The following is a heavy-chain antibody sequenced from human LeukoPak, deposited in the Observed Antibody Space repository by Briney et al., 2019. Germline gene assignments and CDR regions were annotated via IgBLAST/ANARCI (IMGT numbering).Heavy chain of an antibody. V-gene: IGHV1-69*13. D-gene: IGHD1-26*01. J-gene: IGHJ4*02. CDR2: IIPIFGTA. CDR3: ARGDPIVGATSFDY. CDR1: GYTLSELS. Sequence: ASVKVSCKVSGYTLSELSMHWVRQAPGQGLEWMGGIIPIFGTANYAQKFQGRVTITADESTSTAYMELSRLRSDDTAVYYCARGDPIVGATSFDYWGQGTLVTVSS.